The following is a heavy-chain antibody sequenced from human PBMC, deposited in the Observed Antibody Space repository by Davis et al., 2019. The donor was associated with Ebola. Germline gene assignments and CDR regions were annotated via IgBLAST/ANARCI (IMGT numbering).Heavy chain of an antibody. CDR1: GFTFSSYA. V-gene: IGHV3-30*04. Sequence: PGGSLRLSCAASGFTFSSYAMHWVRQAPGKGLEWVAVISYDGSNKYYADSVKGRFTISRDNSKNTLYLQMNSLRAEDTAVYYCARDDSGWYKGSAFDIWGQGTMVTVSS. CDR3: ARDDSGWYKGSAFDI. D-gene: IGHD6-19*01. CDR2: ISYDGSNK. J-gene: IGHJ3*02.